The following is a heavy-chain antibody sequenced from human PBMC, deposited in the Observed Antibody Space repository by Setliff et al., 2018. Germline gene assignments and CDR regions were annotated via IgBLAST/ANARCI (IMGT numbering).Heavy chain of an antibody. D-gene: IGHD3-9*01. Sequence: SETLSLTCAVYGGSFSGYYWSWIRQPPGKGLEWIGEINHSGSTNYNPSLKSRVTISVGTSKNQFSLKLSSVTAADTAVYYCARGSSGRILTGPRYYFDYWGQGTLVTVSS. CDR1: GGSFSGYY. J-gene: IGHJ4*02. CDR2: INHSGST. V-gene: IGHV4-34*01. CDR3: ARGSSGRILTGPRYYFDY.